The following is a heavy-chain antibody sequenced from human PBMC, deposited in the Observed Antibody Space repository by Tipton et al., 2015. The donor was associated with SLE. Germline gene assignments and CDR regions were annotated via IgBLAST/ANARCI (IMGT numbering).Heavy chain of an antibody. CDR2: ISSSTTYI. CDR1: GFTFSSYS. V-gene: IGHV3-21*03. J-gene: IGHJ4*02. CDR3: ARGGYDIRFSD. D-gene: IGHD5-12*01. Sequence: SLRLSCAASGFTFSSYSMNWVRQAPGKGLEWVSSISSSTTYIYYADSVKGRFTISRDNAKNSLYLQMNSLRADDTAVYYCARGGYDIRFSDWGQGTLVTVSS.